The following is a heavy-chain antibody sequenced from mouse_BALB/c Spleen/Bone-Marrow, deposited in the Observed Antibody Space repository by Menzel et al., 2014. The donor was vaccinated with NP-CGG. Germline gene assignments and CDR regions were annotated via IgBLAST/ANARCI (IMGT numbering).Heavy chain of an antibody. CDR2: ISSGSSTI. Sequence: EVMLVESGGGLVQPGGSRKLSCAASGFTFSSFGMHWVRQAPEKGLEWDAYISSGSSTIYYADTVKGRFTISRDNPKNTLFLQMTSLRSEDTAMYYCASLTYYAMDYWGQGTSVTVSS. CDR3: ASLTYYAMDY. J-gene: IGHJ4*01. CDR1: GFTFSSFG. V-gene: IGHV5-17*02.